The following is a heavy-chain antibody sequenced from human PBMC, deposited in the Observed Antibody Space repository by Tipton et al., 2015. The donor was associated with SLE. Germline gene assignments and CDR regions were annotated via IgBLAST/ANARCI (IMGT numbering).Heavy chain of an antibody. V-gene: IGHV4-59*01. CDR1: GGSISSYY. CDR3: ARWGLEDYGDYGGFDY. D-gene: IGHD4-17*01. CDR2: IYYSGST. J-gene: IGHJ4*02. Sequence: TLSLTCNVSGGSISSYYWSWIRQPPGKGLEWIGYIYYSGSTNYNPSLKSRVTISVDTSKNQFSLKLSSVTAADTAVYYCARWGLEDYGDYGGFDYWGQGTLVTVSS.